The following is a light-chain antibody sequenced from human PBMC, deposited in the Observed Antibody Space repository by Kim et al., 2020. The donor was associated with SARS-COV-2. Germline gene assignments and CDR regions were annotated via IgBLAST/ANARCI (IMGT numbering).Light chain of an antibody. V-gene: IGKV1-39*01. J-gene: IGKJ2*01. CDR3: QQSYSTHHT. CDR2: AAS. Sequence: DIQMTQSPSSLSASVGDRVTITCRASQSISSYLNWDQQKPGKAPKLLIYAASSLQSGVPSRFSGSGSGTDFTLTISSLQPEDFATYYCQQSYSTHHTFGQGTKLEI. CDR1: QSISSY.